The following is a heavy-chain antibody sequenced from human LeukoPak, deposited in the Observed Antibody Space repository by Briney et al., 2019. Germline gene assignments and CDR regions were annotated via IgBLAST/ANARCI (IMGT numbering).Heavy chain of an antibody. CDR1: GGSISSGGYY. V-gene: IGHV4-31*03. J-gene: IGHJ4*02. CDR3: ARGAPPDS. CDR2: IYNSGST. Sequence: SETLSLTCTVSGGSISSGGYYWSWIRQHPGKGLEWIGYIYNSGSTYYNPSLKSRVTISVDTSKNHFSLRLTSVTAADSAVYYCARGAPPDSWGQGTLVTVSS.